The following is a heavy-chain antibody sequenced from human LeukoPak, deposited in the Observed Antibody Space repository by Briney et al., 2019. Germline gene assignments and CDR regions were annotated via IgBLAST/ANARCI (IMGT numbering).Heavy chain of an antibody. Sequence: GESLKISCKGSGYSFTSYWIGWVRQMPGKGLEWMGIIYPGDSDTRYSPSFQGQVTISADKSISTAYLQWSSLKASDTAMYYCARPRGNYYYGSSGYGYWGQGTLVTVSS. CDR1: GYSFTSYW. V-gene: IGHV5-51*01. CDR2: IYPGDSDT. J-gene: IGHJ4*02. CDR3: ARPRGNYYYGSSGYGY. D-gene: IGHD3-22*01.